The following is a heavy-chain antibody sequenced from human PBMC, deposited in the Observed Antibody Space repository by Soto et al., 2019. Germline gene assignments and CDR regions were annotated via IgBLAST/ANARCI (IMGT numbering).Heavy chain of an antibody. CDR3: VKGGGNFDC. CDR2: INQDGSEK. J-gene: IGHJ4*02. CDR1: GFTFSSSW. V-gene: IGHV3-7*03. Sequence: LRLSCAASGFTFSSSWMSWVRQAPGKGLEWVANINQDGSEKYYVDSVKGRFTISRDNAKNSLYLQMNSLRAEDTAVYYCVKGGGNFDCWGQGTLVTVSS.